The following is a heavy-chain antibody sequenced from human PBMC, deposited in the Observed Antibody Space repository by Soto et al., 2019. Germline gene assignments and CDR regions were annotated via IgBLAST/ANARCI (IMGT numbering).Heavy chain of an antibody. Sequence: SETLSLTCNVSGDAVSSGSYYWTWVRQPPGKGLEWIGNIYYSGTTNYNPSLQNRVTISIDTSKNQYSLKLTSVTAADAALYYCARYIRGYSRALDYWGQGTQVTVSS. V-gene: IGHV4-61*01. CDR3: ARYIRGYSRALDY. D-gene: IGHD5-18*01. CDR2: IYYSGTT. J-gene: IGHJ4*02. CDR1: GDAVSSGSYY.